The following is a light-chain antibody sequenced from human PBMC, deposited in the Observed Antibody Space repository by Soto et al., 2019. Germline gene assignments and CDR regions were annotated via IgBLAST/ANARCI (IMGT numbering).Light chain of an antibody. CDR2: EVS. CDR3: CSYAGSSTQV. Sequence: QSVLTQPASVSGSPGQSITFSCTGTSSDVGSSNLVSWYQHHPGKAPKLLIYEVSKRPSGVSNRFSGSKSGNTASLTISGRQAEDEADYYCCSYAGSSTQVFGTGTKLTVL. V-gene: IGLV2-23*02. J-gene: IGLJ1*01. CDR1: SSDVGSSNL.